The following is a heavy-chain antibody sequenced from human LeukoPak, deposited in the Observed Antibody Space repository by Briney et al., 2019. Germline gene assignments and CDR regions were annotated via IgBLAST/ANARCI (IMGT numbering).Heavy chain of an antibody. J-gene: IGHJ4*02. D-gene: IGHD6-6*01. CDR2: IYYSGST. CDR1: GGSISSYY. CDR3: AKIEYSSSSIDY. Sequence: SETLSLTCTVSGGSISSYYWSWIRQPPGKGLEWIGYIYYSGSTNYNPSLKSRVTISVDTSKNQFSLKLSSVTAADTAVYYCAKIEYSSSSIDYWGQGTLVTVSS. V-gene: IGHV4-59*08.